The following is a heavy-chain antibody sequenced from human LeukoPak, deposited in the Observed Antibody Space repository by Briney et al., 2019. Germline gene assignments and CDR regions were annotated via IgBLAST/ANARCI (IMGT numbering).Heavy chain of an antibody. D-gene: IGHD3-3*01. CDR2: ISYDGRNK. CDR3: AREGLRTYYDFWSGHAFDI. V-gene: IGHV3-30*04. J-gene: IGHJ3*02. CDR1: GFTFSSYA. Sequence: GRSLRLSCAASGFTFSSYAMHWVRQAPGKGLEWVAIISYDGRNKYYADSVKGRFTMSRDNSKNTLYLQMNSLRAEDTAVYYSAREGLRTYYDFWSGHAFDIWGQGTMVTVSS.